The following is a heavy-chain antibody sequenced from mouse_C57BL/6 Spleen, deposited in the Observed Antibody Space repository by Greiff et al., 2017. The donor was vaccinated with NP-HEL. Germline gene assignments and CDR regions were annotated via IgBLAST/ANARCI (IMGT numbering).Heavy chain of an antibody. D-gene: IGHD4-1*01. V-gene: IGHV1-82*01. Sequence: QVQLQQSGPELVKPGASVKISCKASGYAFSSSWMNWVKQRPGKGLEWIGRIYPGDGDTNYNGKFKGKATLTADKSSSTAYMQLSSLTSEDSAVYFCARELTAFDYWGQGTTLTVSS. CDR1: GYAFSSSW. CDR3: ARELTAFDY. J-gene: IGHJ2*01. CDR2: IYPGDGDT.